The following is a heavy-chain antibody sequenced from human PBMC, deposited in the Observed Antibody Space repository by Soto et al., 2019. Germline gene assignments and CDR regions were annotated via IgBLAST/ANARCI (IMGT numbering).Heavy chain of an antibody. D-gene: IGHD3-16*02. V-gene: IGHV1-69*13. J-gene: IGHJ5*02. CDR1: GGTFSSYA. Sequence: AASVKVSCKASGGTFSSYAISWVRQAPGQGLEWMGGIIPIFGTANYAQKFQGRVTITADESTSTAYMGLSSLRSEDTAVYYCARDKYEYYDYVWGSYPKARWFDPWGQGTLVTVSS. CDR2: IIPIFGTA. CDR3: ARDKYEYYDYVWGSYPKARWFDP.